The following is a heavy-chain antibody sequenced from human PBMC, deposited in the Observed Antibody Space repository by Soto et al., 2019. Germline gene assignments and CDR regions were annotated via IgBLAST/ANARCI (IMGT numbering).Heavy chain of an antibody. Sequence: QVQLVQSGAEVKKPGASVKVSCTGSGYTFRSYDIHWGRQATGQGLEWMGWVNPNTGNRGYAQKFEGRVTMTRDMSKSSAYMEVNSLTSEDTAIYYCARAYGAGAFDFWGQGTLVSVSS. CDR3: ARAYGAGAFDF. D-gene: IGHD3-10*01. V-gene: IGHV1-8*01. CDR2: VNPNTGNR. J-gene: IGHJ5*01. CDR1: GYTFRSYD.